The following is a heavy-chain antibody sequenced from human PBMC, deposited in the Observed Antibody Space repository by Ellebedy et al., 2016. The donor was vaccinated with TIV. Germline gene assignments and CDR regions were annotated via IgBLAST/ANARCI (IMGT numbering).Heavy chain of an antibody. J-gene: IGHJ4*02. CDR3: ARGSGYSGSDDFDY. V-gene: IGHV1-69*04. CDR1: GGTFSSYA. Sequence: AASVKVSCKASGGTFSSYAISWVRQAPGQGLEWMGRIIPILGIANYAQKFQGRVTITADKSTSTAYMELSSLRSEDTAVYYCARGSGYSGSDDFDYWGQGTLVTVSS. D-gene: IGHD1-26*01. CDR2: IIPILGIA.